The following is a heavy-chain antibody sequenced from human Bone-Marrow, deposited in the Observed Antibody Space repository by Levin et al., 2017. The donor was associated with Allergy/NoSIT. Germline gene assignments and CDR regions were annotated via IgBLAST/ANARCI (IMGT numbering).Heavy chain of an antibody. CDR3: ARGIAPGYFDY. J-gene: IGHJ4*02. CDR2: IYYSGGT. V-gene: IGHV4-31*03. D-gene: IGHD2-15*01. Sequence: SETLSLTCTVSGGSIIIGDYYWSWIRQHPGKGLEWIGYIYYSGGTSYNPSLKSRVTISVDTSKNQLSLKLSSVTAADTAVYYCARGIAPGYFDYWGQGTLVTVSS. CDR1: GGSIIIGDYY.